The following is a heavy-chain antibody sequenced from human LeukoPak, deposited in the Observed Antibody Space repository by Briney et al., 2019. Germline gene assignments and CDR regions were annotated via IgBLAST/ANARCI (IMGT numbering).Heavy chain of an antibody. CDR2: ISSSGSTI. CDR1: GFTFSSYE. V-gene: IGHV3-48*03. CDR3: ARDSSYYGSGSISD. D-gene: IGHD3-10*01. Sequence: GESLRLSCAASGFTFSSYEMNWVRQAPGKGLEWVSYISSSGSTIYYADSVKGRFTISRDNAKNSLYLQMNSLRAEDTAVYYCARDSSYYGSGSISDWGQGTLVTVSS. J-gene: IGHJ4*02.